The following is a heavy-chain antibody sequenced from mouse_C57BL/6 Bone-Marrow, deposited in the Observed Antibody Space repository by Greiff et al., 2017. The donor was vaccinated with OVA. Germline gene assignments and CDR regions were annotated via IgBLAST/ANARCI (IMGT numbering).Heavy chain of an antibody. CDR3: TRYDYDEGFAY. CDR2: IDPETGGT. J-gene: IGHJ3*01. V-gene: IGHV1-15*01. D-gene: IGHD2-4*01. Sequence: VQLQQSGAELVRPGASVTLSCKASGYTFTDYEMHWVKQTPVHGLEWIGAIDPETGGTAYNQKFKGKAILTADKSSSTAYRELRSLTSEDSAVYYCTRYDYDEGFAYWGQGTLVTVSA. CDR1: GYTFTDYE.